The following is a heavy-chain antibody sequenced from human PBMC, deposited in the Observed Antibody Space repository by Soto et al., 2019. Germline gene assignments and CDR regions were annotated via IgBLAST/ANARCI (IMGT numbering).Heavy chain of an antibody. V-gene: IGHV4-31*03. CDR3: ERDRDSGWFAAFDI. CDR2: IYYSGST. D-gene: IGHD6-19*01. Sequence: PSETLSLTCTVSGGSISSGGYYWRWIRQHPGKGLEWIGYIYYSGSTYYNPSLKSRVTISVDTSKNQFSLKLSSVTAADTAVYYCERDRDSGWFAAFDIWGQGTMVTVSS. J-gene: IGHJ3*02. CDR1: GGSISSGGYY.